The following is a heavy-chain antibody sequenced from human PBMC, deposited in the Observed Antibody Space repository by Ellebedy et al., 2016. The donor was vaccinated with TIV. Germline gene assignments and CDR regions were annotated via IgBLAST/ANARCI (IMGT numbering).Heavy chain of an antibody. J-gene: IGHJ4*02. CDR2: ISSSGSTI. V-gene: IGHV3-48*03. CDR3: ARVSRGSSSQDFDY. D-gene: IGHD1-26*01. Sequence: PGGSLRLSCAASGFTFSSYEMNWVRQAPGKGLEWVSYISSSGSTIYYADSVKGRFTISRDNAKNSLYLQMNSLRAEDTAVYYCARVSRGSSSQDFDYWGQGTLVTVSS. CDR1: GFTFSSYE.